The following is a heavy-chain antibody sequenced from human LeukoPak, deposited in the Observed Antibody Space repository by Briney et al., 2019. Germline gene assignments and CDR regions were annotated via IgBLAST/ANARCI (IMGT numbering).Heavy chain of an antibody. CDR3: ARGPNYSNFGSAYYYYMDV. J-gene: IGHJ6*03. CDR1: GYMFTNYD. V-gene: IGHV1-8*03. D-gene: IGHD4-11*01. CDR2: MNPQSRNT. Sequence: ASVKVSCKASGYMFTNYDINWVRQATGQGLEWMGWMNPQSRNTGYAQKFRGRVTITRDTSITTAYMELSSLRSEDTAVYYRARGPNYSNFGSAYYYYMDVWGKGTTVTVSS.